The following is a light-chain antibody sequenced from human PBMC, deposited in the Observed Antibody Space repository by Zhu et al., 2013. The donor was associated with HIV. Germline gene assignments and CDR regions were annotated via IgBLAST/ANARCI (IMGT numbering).Light chain of an antibody. Sequence: EIVLTQAPGTLSLSLGERATLSCTSTENINSDFLAWYQLKPGQAPRLLIYGASSRATGIPDRFSGSASGTDFTLTISSLQPEDVATYYCQQSYSIPLTFGGGTTVEIK. V-gene: IGKV3-20*01. J-gene: IGKJ4*01. CDR1: ENINSDF. CDR3: QQSYSIPLT. CDR2: GAS.